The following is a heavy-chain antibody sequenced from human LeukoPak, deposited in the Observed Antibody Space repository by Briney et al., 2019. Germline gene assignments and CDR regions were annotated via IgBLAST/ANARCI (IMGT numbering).Heavy chain of an antibody. CDR1: GFTFSSYS. V-gene: IGHV3-21*01. Sequence: GGSLRLSCAASGFTFSSYSMNWVRQAPGKGLEWVSSISSSSSYIYYADSVKGRFTISRDNAKNSLYLQMNSLRAEDTAVYYCAREIGSTPGGYAFGIWGQGTMVTVSS. CDR2: ISSSSSYI. D-gene: IGHD2-2*01. CDR3: AREIGSTPGGYAFGI. J-gene: IGHJ3*02.